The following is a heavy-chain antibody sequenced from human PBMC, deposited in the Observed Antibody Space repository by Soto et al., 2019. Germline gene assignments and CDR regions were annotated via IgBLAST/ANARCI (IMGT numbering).Heavy chain of an antibody. CDR2: IYYSGST. V-gene: IGHV4-30-4*01. D-gene: IGHD6-13*01. CDR3: ARLRSSWPYDMDV. Sequence: SETLSLTCTVSGGSISSGDYYWSWIRQPPGKGLEWIGYIYYSGSTYYNPSLKSRVTISVDTSKNQFSLKLSSVTAADTAVYYCARLRSSWPYDMDVWGQGTTVTVSS. CDR1: GGSISSGDYY. J-gene: IGHJ6*02.